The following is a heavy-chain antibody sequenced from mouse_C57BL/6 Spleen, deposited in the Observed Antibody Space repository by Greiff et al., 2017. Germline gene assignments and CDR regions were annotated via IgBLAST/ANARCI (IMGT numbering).Heavy chain of an antibody. CDR3: ARGGDYDGFAY. J-gene: IGHJ3*01. CDR2: INPSTGGT. Sequence: EVQLQQSGPELVKPGASVKISCKASGYSFTGYYMNWVKQSPEKSLEWIGEINPSTGGTTYNQKFKAKATLTVDKSSSTAYMQLKSLTSEDSAVYYCARGGDYDGFAYWGQGTLVTVSA. V-gene: IGHV1-42*01. CDR1: GYSFTGYY. D-gene: IGHD2-4*01.